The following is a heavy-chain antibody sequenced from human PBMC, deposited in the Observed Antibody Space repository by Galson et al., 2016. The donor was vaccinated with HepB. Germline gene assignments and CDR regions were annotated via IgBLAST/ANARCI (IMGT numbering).Heavy chain of an antibody. CDR2: IYPGDSDT. Sequence: QSGAEVKKPGESLKISCKGSGYRFSGYWVGWVRQMPGKGLEWMGTIYPGDSDTRYSPSFQGQVSISADKSISTAYLHWSSLKASETAMYYCARTLYGSGSFNRCNYFDYWGQGTLVTVSS. CDR3: ARTLYGSGSFNRCNYFDY. CDR1: GYRFSGYW. D-gene: IGHD3-10*01. V-gene: IGHV5-51*01. J-gene: IGHJ4*02.